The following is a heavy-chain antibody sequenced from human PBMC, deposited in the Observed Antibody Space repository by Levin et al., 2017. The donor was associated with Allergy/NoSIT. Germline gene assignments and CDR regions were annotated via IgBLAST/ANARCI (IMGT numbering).Heavy chain of an antibody. D-gene: IGHD2-21*02. V-gene: IGHV4-30-4*01. CDR1: GGSISSGDYY. CDR2: IYYSGST. CDR3: ARSYCGGDCPDYYFDY. J-gene: IGHJ4*02. Sequence: SETLSLTCTVSGGSISSGDYYWSWIRQPPGKGLEWIGYIYYSGSTYYNPSLKSRVTISVDTSKNQFSLKLSTVTAADTAVYYGARSYCGGDCPDYYFDYWGQGTLVTVSS.